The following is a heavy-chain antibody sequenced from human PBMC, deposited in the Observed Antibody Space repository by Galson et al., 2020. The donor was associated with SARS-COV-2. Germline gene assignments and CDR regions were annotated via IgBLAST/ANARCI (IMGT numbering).Heavy chain of an antibody. Sequence: KMSGPTLVKPTQTLTLTCTFSGFSLNTSGVGVGWICQPPGKALEWLALIFWDNDKWYSPSLKSRLNINNDSSKNQVVLTMTNMDPMDTATYYCAHSSGWAVTGHNWLDPWGQGTLVTVSS. CDR1: GFSLNTSGVG. D-gene: IGHD1-20*01. CDR3: AHSSGWAVTGHNWLDP. J-gene: IGHJ5*02. V-gene: IGHV2-5*02. CDR2: IFWDNDK.